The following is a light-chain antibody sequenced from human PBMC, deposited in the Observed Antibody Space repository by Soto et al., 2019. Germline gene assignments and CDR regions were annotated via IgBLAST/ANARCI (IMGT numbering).Light chain of an antibody. CDR1: SGHSSYI. J-gene: IGLJ2*01. CDR2: LEGSGSY. CDR3: ETGESRGVV. Sequence: QLVLTQSSSASDSPGSSVKLTCTLSSGHSSYIIAWHQQQPGKAPRYLMKLEGSGSYNKGSGVPDRFSGSSSGADRYLTISNLQSEDEADSYCETGESRGVVFGGVTKLTVL. V-gene: IGLV4-60*03.